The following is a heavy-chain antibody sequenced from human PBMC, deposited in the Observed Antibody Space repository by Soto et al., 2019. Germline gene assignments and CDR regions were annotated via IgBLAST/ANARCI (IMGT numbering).Heavy chain of an antibody. Sequence: ASVKVSCKASGYTFTGYYMHWMRQAPGQGLEWTGWINPNSGGTNYAQKFQGRVTMTRDTSISTAYMELSRLRSDDTAVYYCARPQRGRIGAYYGMDVWGQGTTVTVSS. V-gene: IGHV1-2*02. CDR3: ARPQRGRIGAYYGMDV. J-gene: IGHJ6*02. CDR2: INPNSGGT. D-gene: IGHD3-16*02. CDR1: GYTFTGYY.